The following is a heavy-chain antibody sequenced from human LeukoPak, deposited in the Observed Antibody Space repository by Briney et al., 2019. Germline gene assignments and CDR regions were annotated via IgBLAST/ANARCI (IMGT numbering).Heavy chain of an antibody. CDR1: GFTFSTYS. J-gene: IGHJ4*02. V-gene: IGHV3-7*01. CDR3: ARGMYNGRFDH. Sequence: GGSLRLSCAASGFTFSTYSMSWVRQAPGKGLEWVASLKPDGSERYYVDSVKGRFTISRDDGRNSLYLQMNSLRVEDTALYYCARGMYNGRFDHWGQGTLVTVSS. CDR2: LKPDGSER. D-gene: IGHD1-14*01.